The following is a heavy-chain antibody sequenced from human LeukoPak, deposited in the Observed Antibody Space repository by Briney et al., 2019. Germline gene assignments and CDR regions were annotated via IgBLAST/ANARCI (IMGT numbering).Heavy chain of an antibody. Sequence: GSSVKVSCKASGGTFSSYAISWVRQAPGQGLEWMGGIIPIFGTANYAQKFQGRVTITADESMSTAYMELSSLRSEDTAVYYCARGDNHYDSSGFLSPFDYWGQGTLVTVSS. CDR2: IIPIFGTA. D-gene: IGHD3-22*01. J-gene: IGHJ4*02. CDR1: GGTFSSYA. V-gene: IGHV1-69*01. CDR3: ARGDNHYDSSGFLSPFDY.